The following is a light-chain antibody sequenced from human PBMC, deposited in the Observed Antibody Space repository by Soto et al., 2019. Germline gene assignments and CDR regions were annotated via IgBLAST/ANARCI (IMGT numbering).Light chain of an antibody. V-gene: IGLV1-44*01. J-gene: IGLJ1*01. CDR3: AAWDDSLNGYV. CDR1: SSNIGSNT. CDR2: SNN. Sequence: QSVLTQPPSASGTPGQRVTISCSGSSSNIGSNTVNWYQQLTGTAPKLLIYSNNQRPSGVPDRFSGSKSGTSASLAISGLQSKDEADYYCAAWDDSLNGYVFGTGTKV.